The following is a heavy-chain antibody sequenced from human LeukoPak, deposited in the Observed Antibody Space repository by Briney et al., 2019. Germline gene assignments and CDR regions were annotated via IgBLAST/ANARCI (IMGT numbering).Heavy chain of an antibody. CDR1: GGSISSGSYY. CDR3: ARAGVDDYVWGSYRSPSSFDY. V-gene: IGHV4-61*02. Sequence: PSEALSLTCTVSGGSISSGSYYWSWIRQPAGKGLEWIGRIYTSGSTNYNPSLKSRVTISVDTSKNQFSLKLSSVTAADTAVYYCARAGVDDYVWGSYRSPSSFDYWGQGTLVTVSS. CDR2: IYTSGST. D-gene: IGHD3-16*02. J-gene: IGHJ4*02.